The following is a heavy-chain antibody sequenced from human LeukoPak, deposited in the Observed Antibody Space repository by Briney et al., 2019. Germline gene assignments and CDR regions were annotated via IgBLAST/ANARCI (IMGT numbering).Heavy chain of an antibody. V-gene: IGHV4-59*08. J-gene: IGHJ6*02. CDR3: ARGGDEVMVLGPAPHGMAV. CDR2: FYYSGST. D-gene: IGHD3-10*01. Sequence: SETLSLTCTVSGGSITSYYWSWIRQPPGKGLEYIGYFYYSGSTNYNPSLKGRVTISADTSKNQLSLKVTSVTAADTAVYYCARGGDEVMVLGPAPHGMAVWGRGTTVTVPS. CDR1: GGSITSYY.